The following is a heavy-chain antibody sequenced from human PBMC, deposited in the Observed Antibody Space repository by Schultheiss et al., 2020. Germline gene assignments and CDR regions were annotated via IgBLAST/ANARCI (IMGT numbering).Heavy chain of an antibody. D-gene: IGHD2-2*01. J-gene: IGHJ4*02. CDR1: GYTFTSYY. Sequence: GESLKISCKASGYTFTSYYMHWLRQAPGQGLEWMGIINPSGGSTSYAQKFQGRVTMTRDTSTSTVYMELSSLRSEDTAVYYCATYCSSTSCYLGSDYWGQRTLVTVSS. CDR2: INPSGGST. CDR3: ATYCSSTSCYLGSDY. V-gene: IGHV1-46*03.